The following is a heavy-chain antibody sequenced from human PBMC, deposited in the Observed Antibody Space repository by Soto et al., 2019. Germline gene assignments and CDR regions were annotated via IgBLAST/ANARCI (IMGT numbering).Heavy chain of an antibody. V-gene: IGHV1-8*01. CDR1: GYTFTSYD. Sequence: QVQLVQSGAEVKKPGASVKVSCKASGYTFTSYDINWVRQATGQGLEWMGWMNPNSGNTGYAQKFQGRVTMTRNTXIXTXXMELSSLRSEDTAVYYCARFDYYDSSGYYSPSMDYWGQGTLVTVSS. J-gene: IGHJ4*02. CDR2: MNPNSGNT. D-gene: IGHD3-22*01. CDR3: ARFDYYDSSGYYSPSMDY.